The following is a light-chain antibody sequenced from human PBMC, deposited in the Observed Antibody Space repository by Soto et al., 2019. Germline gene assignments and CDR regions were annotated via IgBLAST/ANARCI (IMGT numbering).Light chain of an antibody. CDR3: QQNYSTPLA. CDR1: QSLLHSNGYNY. Sequence: DIVMTQSPLSLPVTPGEPASISCRSSQSLLHSNGYNYLDWYLQKPGQSPQLLIYLGSNRASGVPDRFSGSGSGTDFTLTISSLQLEDFATYYCQQNYSTPLAFGGGTKVDIK. J-gene: IGKJ4*01. V-gene: IGKV2-28*01. CDR2: LGS.